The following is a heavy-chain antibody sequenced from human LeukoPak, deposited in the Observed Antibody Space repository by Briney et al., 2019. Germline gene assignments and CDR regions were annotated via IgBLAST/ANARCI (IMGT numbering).Heavy chain of an antibody. D-gene: IGHD1-26*01. V-gene: IGHV3-53*01. Sequence: GGSLRLSCAASGFTVSDNYMTWVRQAPGKGLEWVSSIYNTGATHYAESVKGRFTFSRDNSKNTLFLQMNSLRAEDMAVYYCARIEWERLGRAFDIWGQGTMVTVSS. CDR2: IYNTGAT. J-gene: IGHJ3*02. CDR3: ARIEWERLGRAFDI. CDR1: GFTVSDNY.